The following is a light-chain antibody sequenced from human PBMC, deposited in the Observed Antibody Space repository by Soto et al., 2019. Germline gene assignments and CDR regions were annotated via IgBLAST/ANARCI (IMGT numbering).Light chain of an antibody. CDR1: QAISKY. Sequence: DIQMTQSPSSLSASVGDRVTITCQASQAISKYLNWYQQKPVKAPKLLIYDASNLETVVTSRFSGSGSGTDFTFTISSLQPEDIATYYCQQYLNLLCFGPGTKGDIK. CDR3: QQYLNLLC. CDR2: DAS. V-gene: IGKV1-33*01. J-gene: IGKJ3*01.